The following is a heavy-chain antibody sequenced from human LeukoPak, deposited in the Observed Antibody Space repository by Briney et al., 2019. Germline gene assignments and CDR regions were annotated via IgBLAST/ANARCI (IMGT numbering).Heavy chain of an antibody. CDR1: GYTFTSYG. J-gene: IGHJ4*02. V-gene: IGHV1-18*01. Sequence: GASVKVSCKASGYTFTSYGISWVRQAPGQGLEWMGWISAYNGNTNYAQKLQGRVTMTTDTSTSTAYMELRSLRSDDTAVYYCAREGEGVYDSSGYSPQKYFDYWGQGTLVTVSS. D-gene: IGHD3-22*01. CDR2: ISAYNGNT. CDR3: AREGEGVYDSSGYSPQKYFDY.